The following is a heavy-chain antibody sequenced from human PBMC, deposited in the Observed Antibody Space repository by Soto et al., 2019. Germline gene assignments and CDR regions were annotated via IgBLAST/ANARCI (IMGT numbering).Heavy chain of an antibody. V-gene: IGHV3-33*01. CDR1: GFTFSSYG. CDR2: IWYDGSNK. CDR3: AREPGYSSSWYFYYYGMDV. J-gene: IGHJ6*02. D-gene: IGHD6-13*01. Sequence: GGSLRLSCAASGFTFSSYGMHWVRQAPGKGLEWVAVIWYDGSNKYYADSVKGRFTISRDNSKNTRYLQMNSLRAEDTAVYYCAREPGYSSSWYFYYYGMDVWGQGTTVTVSS.